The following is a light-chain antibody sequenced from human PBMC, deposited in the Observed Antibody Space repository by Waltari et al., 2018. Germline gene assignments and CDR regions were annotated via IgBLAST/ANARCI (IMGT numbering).Light chain of an antibody. J-gene: IGLJ3*02. V-gene: IGLV3-19*01. CDR1: SLRTSY. CDR2: GRD. CDR3: SSRNGRANQVV. Sequence: SSELTQDPAVSVALGQTVRIICQGDSLRTSYASWYQLKPGQAPVLVIYGRDKRPSGIPDRISGYSSGATSSLTITGAQAEDEADYYCSSRNGRANQVVFAGGTKVTVL.